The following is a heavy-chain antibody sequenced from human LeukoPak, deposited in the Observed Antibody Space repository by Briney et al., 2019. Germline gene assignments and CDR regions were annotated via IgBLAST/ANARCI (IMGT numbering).Heavy chain of an antibody. CDR1: GFVFSDYG. D-gene: IGHD6-19*01. CDR3: AKAYQQWLDA. CDR2: LSGSDGST. V-gene: IGHV3-23*01. Sequence: GGSLRLSCAASGFVFSDYGMHWVRQAPGKGLEWVSGLSGSDGSTYYADSVKGRFTISRDNSKNTLYLQMSSLRAEDTAVYYCAKAYQQWLDAWGQGTLVTVSS. J-gene: IGHJ5*02.